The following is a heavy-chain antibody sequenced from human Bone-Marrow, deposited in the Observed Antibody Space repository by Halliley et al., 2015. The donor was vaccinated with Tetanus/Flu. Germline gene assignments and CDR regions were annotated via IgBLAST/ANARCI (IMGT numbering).Heavy chain of an antibody. J-gene: IGHJ4*02. V-gene: IGHV2-70*04. Sequence: ALGWLPRFVWDDNTFYGTSQKPRLTVSKDPSKNQVVLKMTNMDPVDTAPYYCARGNYGFGHWGQGTLVTVSS. CDR2: FVWDDNT. D-gene: IGHD3-16*01. CDR3: ARGNYGFGH.